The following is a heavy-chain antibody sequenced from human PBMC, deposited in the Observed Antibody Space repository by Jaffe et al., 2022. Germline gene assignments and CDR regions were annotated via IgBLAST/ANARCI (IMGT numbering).Heavy chain of an antibody. CDR1: GFTFSSYS. Sequence: EVQLVESGGGLVQPGGSLRLSCAASGFTFSSYSMNWVRQAPGKGLEWVSYISSSSSTIYYADSVKGRFTISRDNAKNSLYLQMNSLRAEDTAVYYCARDTHDYGDYELTESALYYMDVWGKGTTVTVSS. CDR3: ARDTHDYGDYELTESALYYMDV. D-gene: IGHD4-17*01. CDR2: ISSSSSTI. J-gene: IGHJ6*03. V-gene: IGHV3-48*01.